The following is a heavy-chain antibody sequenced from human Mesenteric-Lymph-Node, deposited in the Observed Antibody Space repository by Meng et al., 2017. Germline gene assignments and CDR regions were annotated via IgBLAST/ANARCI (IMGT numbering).Heavy chain of an antibody. CDR2: ISSSSSYI. CDR3: ARDGDSGDAFDI. V-gene: IGHV3-21*01. J-gene: IGHJ3*02. D-gene: IGHD2-21*01. Sequence: EVQWVESGGGCVKPGGSLRLSCADSGFTFSSYSMNWVRQAPGKGLEWVSSISSSSSYIYYADSVKGRFTISRDNAKNSLYLQMNSLRAEDTAVYYCARDGDSGDAFDIWGQGTMVTVSS. CDR1: GFTFSSYS.